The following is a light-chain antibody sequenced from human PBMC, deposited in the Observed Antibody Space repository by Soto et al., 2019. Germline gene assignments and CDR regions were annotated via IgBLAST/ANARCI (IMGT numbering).Light chain of an antibody. CDR3: MQGTDWSPT. CDR1: QRLVYSYGNTY. Sequence: VVMTQSPLALPVTLGQPASISCRSSQRLVYSYGNTYLNRFQQRPGQSPRRLIYKVSTRYSGVPDGFRGRGSGTDFTPKISRVEAALVGVYYCMQGTDWSPTFGHGTKVEIK. V-gene: IGKV2-30*01. CDR2: KVS. J-gene: IGKJ1*01.